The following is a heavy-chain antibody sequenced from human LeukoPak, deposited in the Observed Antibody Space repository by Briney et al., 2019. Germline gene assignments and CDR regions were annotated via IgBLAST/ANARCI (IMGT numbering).Heavy chain of an antibody. CDR2: INPSGGST. D-gene: IGHD3-10*01. CDR3: ARDRASGSYQVSFCYDLDV. CDR1: GYTFTSYY. J-gene: IGHJ6*02. Sequence: ASVKVSCKASGYTFTSYYIHWVRQAPGQGLAWMGVINPSGGSTTYAQNCQGRVTMTTDTSTSTVYMELSSLRSEDTAVYYCARDRASGSYQVSFCYDLDVWGLGTTVTVSS. V-gene: IGHV1-46*01.